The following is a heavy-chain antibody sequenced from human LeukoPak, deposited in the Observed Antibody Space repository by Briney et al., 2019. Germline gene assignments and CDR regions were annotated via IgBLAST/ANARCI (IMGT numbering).Heavy chain of an antibody. CDR1: GFTFSSYW. Sequence: HTGGSLRLSCAASGFTFSSYWMSWVRQAPGKGLEWVANIKQDGSEKYYVDSVKGRFTISRDNAKNSLYLQMNSLRAEDTAVYYCARDPGYYDSSGYRDYWGQGTLVTVSS. V-gene: IGHV3-7*01. CDR2: IKQDGSEK. J-gene: IGHJ4*02. D-gene: IGHD3-22*01. CDR3: ARDPGYYDSSGYRDY.